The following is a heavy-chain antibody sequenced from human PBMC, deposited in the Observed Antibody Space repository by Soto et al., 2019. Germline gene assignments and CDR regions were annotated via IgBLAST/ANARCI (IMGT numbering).Heavy chain of an antibody. V-gene: IGHV5-51*01. CDR3: ARHGFYGDYSSNYFDP. Sequence: PGESLKISCKGSGYSFTNYWIAWMRQMPGEGLEYMGIIYPSDSTARYSPSFQGQVTSSVDKSISTAYLQWNSLKASDTAMYYCARHGFYGDYSSNYFDPWGQGTLVTVSS. CDR1: GYSFTNYW. D-gene: IGHD4-17*01. CDR2: IYPSDSTA. J-gene: IGHJ5*02.